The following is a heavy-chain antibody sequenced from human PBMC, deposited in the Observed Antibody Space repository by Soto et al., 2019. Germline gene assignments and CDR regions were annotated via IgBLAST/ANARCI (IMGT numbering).Heavy chain of an antibody. Sequence: LVESLKISCKGSGYSFTSYWIGWVRQMPGKGLEWMGIIYPGDSDTRHSPSFQGQVTISADKSISTAYLQWSSLKASDTAMYYCARHTSGYSSSRNAFDIWGQGTMVNVSS. V-gene: IGHV5-51*01. CDR1: GYSFTSYW. CDR2: IYPGDSDT. CDR3: ARHTSGYSSSRNAFDI. J-gene: IGHJ3*02. D-gene: IGHD6-13*01.